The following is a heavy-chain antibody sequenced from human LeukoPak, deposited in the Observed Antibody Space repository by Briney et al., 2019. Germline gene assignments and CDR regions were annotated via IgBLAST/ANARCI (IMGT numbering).Heavy chain of an antibody. CDR1: GFSFSTYT. CDR2: ITSTGIYI. V-gene: IGHV3-21*01. Sequence: GGSLRLSCAASGFSFSTYTMNWVRQAPGKGLEWVSSITSTGIYIYYADSVKGRFTISRDNAKNSLYLQMNSLRAEDTAVYYCARDSPLRYFDFWGQGTLVTVSS. CDR3: ARDSPLRYFDF. J-gene: IGHJ4*02. D-gene: IGHD3-9*01.